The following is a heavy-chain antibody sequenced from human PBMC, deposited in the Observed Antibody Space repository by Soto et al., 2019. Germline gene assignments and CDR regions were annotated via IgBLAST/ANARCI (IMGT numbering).Heavy chain of an antibody. CDR2: ISLDYST. D-gene: IGHD3-16*01. V-gene: IGHV3-23*01. J-gene: IGHJ4*02. Sequence: EVHLLESGGDLVQPGGSLRLSCAGTGCTFSTSAMTWVRQAPGRGLEWVSHISLDYSTYYADFVKGRFTVSRDNSKNTLHLQMSSLRAEDTAVYYCAKHKGSRYAIDFWGQGTLVTVSP. CDR1: GCTFSTSA. CDR3: AKHKGSRYAIDF.